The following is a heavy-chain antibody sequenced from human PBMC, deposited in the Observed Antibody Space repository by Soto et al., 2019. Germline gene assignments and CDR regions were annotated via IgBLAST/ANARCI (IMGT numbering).Heavy chain of an antibody. V-gene: IGHV6-1*01. CDR1: GDSVSSISAS. CDR2: TYYRSKWTN. CDR3: LRGYSSSFDY. D-gene: IGHD2-15*01. J-gene: IGHJ4*02. Sequence: SQTLSLTCAISGDSVSSISASWNWIRQSPSRGLEWLGRTYYRSKWTNDYAVSVKSRITINPDTSKNQFSLQLSSVTPEDTAMYDCLRGYSSSFDYWDQGTLVTVSS.